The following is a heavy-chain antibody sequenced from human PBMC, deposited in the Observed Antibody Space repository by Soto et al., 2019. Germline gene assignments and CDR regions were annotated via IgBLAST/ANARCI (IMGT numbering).Heavy chain of an antibody. CDR2: IIPIFGTA. Sequence: GASVKVSCKASGGTFSSYAISWVRQAPGQGLEWMGGIIPIFGTANYAQKFQGRVTITADESTSTAYMELSSLRSEDTAVYYCARDPVGAIYYYGMDVWGQGTTVTVSS. CDR1: GGTFSSYA. CDR3: ARDPVGAIYYYGMDV. D-gene: IGHD1-26*01. J-gene: IGHJ6*02. V-gene: IGHV1-69*13.